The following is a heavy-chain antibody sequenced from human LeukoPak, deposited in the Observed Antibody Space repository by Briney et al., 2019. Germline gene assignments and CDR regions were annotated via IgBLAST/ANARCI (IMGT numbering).Heavy chain of an antibody. Sequence: GGSLRLSCAASGFTFSSYGMHWVRQAPGKGLEWVAFIRYDGSNKYYADSVKGRFTISRDNSKNTLYLQMNSLRAEDTAVYYCAKGQNYGSGSSSYYFDYWGQGTLVTVSS. J-gene: IGHJ4*02. V-gene: IGHV3-30*02. D-gene: IGHD3-10*01. CDR3: AKGQNYGSGSSSYYFDY. CDR1: GFTFSSYG. CDR2: IRYDGSNK.